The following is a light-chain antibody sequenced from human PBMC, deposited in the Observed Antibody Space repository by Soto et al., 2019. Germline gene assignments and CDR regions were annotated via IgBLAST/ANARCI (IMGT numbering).Light chain of an antibody. J-gene: IGKJ4*01. V-gene: IGKV3D-15*01. Sequence: EIVMTQSPATLSVSPGERVTLSCRPSQTIHSHLAWYQQRPGQAPRPLIYAASTRATGIPARFSGNGFGTELTLTISSLQSADFAVYYCQQYSDWPLTFGGGTKVEIK. CDR1: QTIHSH. CDR3: QQYSDWPLT. CDR2: AAS.